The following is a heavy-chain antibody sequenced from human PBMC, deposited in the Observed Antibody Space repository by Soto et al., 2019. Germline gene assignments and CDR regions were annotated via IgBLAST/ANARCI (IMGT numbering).Heavy chain of an antibody. V-gene: IGHV3-49*03. CDR3: TRAEGYSSGWYEFSGNYFDY. J-gene: IGHJ4*02. CDR2: IRSKAYGGTT. Sequence: PGGSLRLSCTASGFTFGDYAMSWFRQAPGKGLEWVGFIRSKAYGGTTEYAASVKGRFTISRDDSKSIAYLQMNSLKTEDTAVYYCTRAEGYSSGWYEFSGNYFDYWGQGTLVTVSS. CDR1: GFTFGDYA. D-gene: IGHD6-19*01.